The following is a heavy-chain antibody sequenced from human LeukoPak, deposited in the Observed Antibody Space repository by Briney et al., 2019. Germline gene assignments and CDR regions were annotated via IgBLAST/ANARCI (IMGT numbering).Heavy chain of an antibody. J-gene: IGHJ4*02. CDR2: ISGSGGST. Sequence: GGSLRLACAASGFTFSSYAMSWVRQAPGKGLEWVSAISGSGGSTYYADSVKGRFTISRDNSKNTLYLQMNSVRAEDTAVYYCAKPLTMIVVVITIFDYWGQGTLVTVSS. CDR1: GFTFSSYA. D-gene: IGHD3-22*01. CDR3: AKPLTMIVVVITIFDY. V-gene: IGHV3-23*01.